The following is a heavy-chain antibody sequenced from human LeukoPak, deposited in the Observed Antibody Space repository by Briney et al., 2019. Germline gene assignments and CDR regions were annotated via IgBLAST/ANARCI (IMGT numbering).Heavy chain of an antibody. J-gene: IGHJ4*02. V-gene: IGHV3-23*01. CDR2: ISDSGGNT. CDR3: AKDSRMMTFGGAVDC. CDR1: GFTFSGYA. Sequence: GGSPRLSCAASGFTFSGYAMTWVRQAPGKGLEWVSAISDSGGNTYYADSVKGRFTISRDNSRNTPYLQMNSLRAEDTAVYYCAKDSRMMTFGGAVDCWGQGTLVTVSS. D-gene: IGHD3-16*01.